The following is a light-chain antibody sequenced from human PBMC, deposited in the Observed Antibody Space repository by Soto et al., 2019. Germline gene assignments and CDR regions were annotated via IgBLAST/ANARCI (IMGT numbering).Light chain of an antibody. CDR2: QNN. Sequence: SYELTQPPSVSVSPGETASITCSGENLADKYVAWYQQKPGQSPVLVIYQNNRRPSGIPGRFSGSRSGNTATLTIIGTQAVYEAGYSCQTCDTNFYVFGSGTKLTVL. J-gene: IGLJ1*01. CDR3: QTCDTNFYV. CDR1: NLADKY. V-gene: IGLV3-1*01.